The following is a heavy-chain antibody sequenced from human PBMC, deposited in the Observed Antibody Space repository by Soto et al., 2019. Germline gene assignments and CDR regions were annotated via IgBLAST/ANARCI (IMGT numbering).Heavy chain of an antibody. Sequence: QVQLQESGPGLVKPSETLSLTCTVSGGSISSYYWSWIRQPPGKGLEWIGYIYYSGSTNYNPSLKSRVPISVDTSKTQFPLQLRSVTAADPAVYYCASRQWLATLDYWGQGTLVTVSS. CDR2: IYYSGST. CDR1: GGSISSYY. D-gene: IGHD6-19*01. V-gene: IGHV4-59*08. CDR3: ASRQWLATLDY. J-gene: IGHJ4*02.